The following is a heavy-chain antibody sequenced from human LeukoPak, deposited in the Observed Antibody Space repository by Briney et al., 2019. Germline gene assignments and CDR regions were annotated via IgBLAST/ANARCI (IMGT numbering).Heavy chain of an antibody. CDR1: GFTFSHYW. CDR3: VRDGGVSGYDLLDY. J-gene: IGHJ4*02. Sequence: GGSLRLSCAASGFTFSHYWMTWVRQAPGKGLEWVAQINQDGSEEYYIDSVKARFTISRDNAKNSVFLQMNSLRAEDTAVYYCVRDGGVSGYDLLDYWGQGTLVTVSS. V-gene: IGHV3-7*01. CDR2: INQDGSEE. D-gene: IGHD5-12*01.